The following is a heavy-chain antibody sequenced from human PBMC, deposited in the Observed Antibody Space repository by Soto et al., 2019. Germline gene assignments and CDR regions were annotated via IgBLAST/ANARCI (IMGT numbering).Heavy chain of an antibody. CDR1: GSTFSNYG. CDR3: VTVDNYYGSVF. J-gene: IGHJ4*02. D-gene: IGHD3-10*01. Sequence: QVQLVESGGGVVQPGTSLRLSCAASGSTFSNYGMQWVRQAPGKGLEWVAVVWYDGTTKFYPDSVKGRFTISRDNSNNTLYLQMNSLRVEDTAVYYCVTVDNYYGSVFWGQGTLVTVSS. V-gene: IGHV3-33*01. CDR2: VWYDGTTK.